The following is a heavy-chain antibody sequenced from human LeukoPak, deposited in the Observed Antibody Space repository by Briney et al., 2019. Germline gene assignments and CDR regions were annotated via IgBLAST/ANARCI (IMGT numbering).Heavy chain of an antibody. CDR1: GGSFSGYY. V-gene: IGHV4-59*08. J-gene: IGHJ4*02. CDR3: ARLSGAPVRHPIYHFDY. D-gene: IGHD1-26*01. CDR2: IYHSGST. Sequence: SETLSLTCAVYGGSFSGYYWGWVRQPPGKELEWIGNIYHSGSTYKNPSLKSRVTISLDTSKNQFSLKLSSVTAADTAMYYCARLSGAPVRHPIYHFDYWGQGTLVTVSS.